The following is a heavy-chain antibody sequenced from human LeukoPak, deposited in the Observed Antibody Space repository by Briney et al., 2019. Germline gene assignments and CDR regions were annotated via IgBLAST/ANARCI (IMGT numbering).Heavy chain of an antibody. CDR3: ARELPGRTRPLLNDY. CDR1: GGSFGGYY. V-gene: IGHV4-34*01. Sequence: PSETLSLTCAVSGGSFGGYYWSWVRQPPGKGLEWIGEINHNGLTNYNPSLKSRVTISLDTSQNHFSLRLNSVTAADTSVYYCARELPGRTRPLLNDYWGQGTLVTVSS. J-gene: IGHJ4*02. D-gene: IGHD2-15*01. CDR2: INHNGLT.